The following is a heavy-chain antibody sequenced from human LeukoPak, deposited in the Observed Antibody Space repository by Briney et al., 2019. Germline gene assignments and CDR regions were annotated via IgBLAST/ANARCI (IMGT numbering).Heavy chain of an antibody. D-gene: IGHD1-1*01. CDR3: ARVVWYSGVRKQLLKYYFDY. V-gene: IGHV4-34*01. CDR2: INHSGST. Sequence: SETLSLTCAVYGGSFSGYYWSWIRQPPGKGLEWIGEINHSGSTNYNPSLKSRVTISVDTSKNQFSLKLSSVTAADTAVYYCARVVWYSGVRKQLLKYYFDYWGQGTLVTVSS. CDR1: GGSFSGYY. J-gene: IGHJ4*02.